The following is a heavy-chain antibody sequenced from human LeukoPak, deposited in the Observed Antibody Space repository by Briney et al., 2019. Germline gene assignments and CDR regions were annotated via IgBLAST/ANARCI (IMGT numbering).Heavy chain of an antibody. J-gene: IGHJ6*02. CDR3: ASRSSSSYYYYGMDV. CDR2: IYYSGST. Sequence: PSETLSLTCTVSGXSISSGDYYWSWIRQPPGKGLEWIGYIYYSGSTYYNPSLKSRVTISVDTSKNQFSLKLSSVTAADTAVYYCASRSSSSYYYYGMDVWGQGTTVTVSS. D-gene: IGHD6-6*01. CDR1: GXSISSGDYY. V-gene: IGHV4-30-4*01.